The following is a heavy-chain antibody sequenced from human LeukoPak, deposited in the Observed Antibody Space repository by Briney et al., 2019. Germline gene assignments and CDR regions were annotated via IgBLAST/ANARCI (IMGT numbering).Heavy chain of an antibody. CDR1: GYSFTSYD. D-gene: IGHD3-16*01. Sequence: ASVKVPCKASGYSFTSYDINWVRQAPGQGLEWMGWINPNSGGTNYAQKFQGRVTMTRDTSISTAYMELSRLRSDDTAVYYCARDEKGGIDWFDPRGQGTLVTVSS. CDR3: ARDEKGGIDWFDP. J-gene: IGHJ5*02. CDR2: INPNSGGT. V-gene: IGHV1-2*02.